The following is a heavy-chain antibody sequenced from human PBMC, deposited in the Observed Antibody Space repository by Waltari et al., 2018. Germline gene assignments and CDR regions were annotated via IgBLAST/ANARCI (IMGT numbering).Heavy chain of an antibody. D-gene: IGHD6-19*01. V-gene: IGHV4-34*01. Sequence: QVQLQQWGAGLLQPSETLSLTCAVYGESFSVYYWSWIRQPPGKGLEWIGEINHSGSTNYNPSLKRRVTRSVDTSKNQFTLKLSSVTGADTAVYYCARGRYSSGWYYWGQGTLVTVSS. CDR2: INHSGST. CDR3: ARGRYSSGWYY. CDR1: GESFSVYY. J-gene: IGHJ4*02.